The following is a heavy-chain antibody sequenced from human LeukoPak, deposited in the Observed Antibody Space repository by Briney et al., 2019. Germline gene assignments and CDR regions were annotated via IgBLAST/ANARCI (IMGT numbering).Heavy chain of an antibody. J-gene: IGHJ4*02. CDR3: ARPRDGLFDY. D-gene: IGHD5-24*01. Sequence: SETLSLTCTVSGGSISSSSYYWGWIRQPPGKGLEWIGSIYYSGSTYYNPSLKSRVTISLDTSKNQFSLKLSSVTAADTAVYYCARPRDGLFDYWGQGTVVTVSS. CDR1: GGSISSSSYY. CDR2: IYYSGST. V-gene: IGHV4-39*01.